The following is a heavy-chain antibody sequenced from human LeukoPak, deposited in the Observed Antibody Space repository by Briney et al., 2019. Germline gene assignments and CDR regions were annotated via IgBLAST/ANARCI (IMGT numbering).Heavy chain of an antibody. CDR1: GFIFSSHW. CDR3: VRDDVLTGYNFVY. Sequence: GGPLRLSCAASGFIFSSHWIQCVQQAREKVGVCVSRNSSERSNTTYADSVKGRFTISRDNAKKTVFLHKSSLRAEDTAVYYCVRDDVLTGYNFVYWGQGTLVTVSS. CDR2: NSSERSNT. V-gene: IGHV3-74*03. J-gene: IGHJ4*02. D-gene: IGHD3-9*01.